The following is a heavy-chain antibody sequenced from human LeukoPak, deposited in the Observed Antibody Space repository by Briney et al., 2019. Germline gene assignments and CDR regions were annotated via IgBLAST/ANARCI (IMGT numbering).Heavy chain of an antibody. Sequence: ASVKVSCKASGYTFTSYGISWVRQAPGQGLEWMGWISAYNGNTNYAQKLQGRVNMTTDTSTSTAYMELRSLRSDDTAVYYCARAGKYSSSWYRSYFDYWGQGTLVTVSS. D-gene: IGHD6-13*01. V-gene: IGHV1-18*01. CDR1: GYTFTSYG. CDR3: ARAGKYSSSWYRSYFDY. CDR2: ISAYNGNT. J-gene: IGHJ4*02.